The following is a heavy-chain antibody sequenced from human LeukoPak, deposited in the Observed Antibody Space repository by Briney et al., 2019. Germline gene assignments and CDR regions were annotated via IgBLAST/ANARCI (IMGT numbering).Heavy chain of an antibody. CDR2: ITTYHGNT. Sequence: ASVKVSCKASDYTLTNYGISWVDQDPGQGLEGLGWITTYHGNTNYAQKLQRRVTMTTDTSTSTAYMELRSLRSDDTAVYYCARDPRFMITFRGVIVKTYYYYYMDVSGKGTTV. CDR3: ARDPRFMITFRGVIVKTYYYYYMDV. J-gene: IGHJ6*03. D-gene: IGHD3-16*02. V-gene: IGHV1-18*01. CDR1: DYTLTNYG.